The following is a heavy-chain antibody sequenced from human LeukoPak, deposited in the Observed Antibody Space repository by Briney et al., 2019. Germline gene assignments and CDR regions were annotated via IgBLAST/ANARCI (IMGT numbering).Heavy chain of an antibody. CDR3: AKAPPYKKYFDY. V-gene: IGHV3-23*01. J-gene: IGHJ4*02. Sequence: PGGSLRLSCAASGFIVSSVYMSWVRQAPGKGLKWVSTISNSGDATYYADSVKGRFTISRDNSKNTLYLQMNSLRAEDTAVYYCAKAPPYKKYFDYWGQGTLVTVSS. D-gene: IGHD1-1*01. CDR2: ISNSGDAT. CDR1: GFIVSSVY.